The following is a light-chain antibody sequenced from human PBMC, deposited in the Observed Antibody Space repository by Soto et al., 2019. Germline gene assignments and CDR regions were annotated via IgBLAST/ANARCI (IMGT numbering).Light chain of an antibody. CDR3: QLYGISPQ. CDR1: QSVSRSY. V-gene: IGKV3-20*01. J-gene: IGKJ5*01. CDR2: GAS. Sequence: EIVLTQSPGTLSLSPGERATLSCRGSQSVSRSYLAWYQQKPGQAPRVLIYGASSRATGIPDRFSGSASGPDFTLTINRLEPEDFAVYYCQLYGISPQFGQGTRLEIK.